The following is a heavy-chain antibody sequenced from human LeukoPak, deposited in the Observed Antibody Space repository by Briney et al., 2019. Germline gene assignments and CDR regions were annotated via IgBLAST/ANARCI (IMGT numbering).Heavy chain of an antibody. CDR2: IYSGGST. Sequence: GGSLRLSCAASGFTFSSYAMSWLRQAPGKGLEWVSVIYSGGSTYYADSVKGRFTISRDNSKNTLYLQMNSLRAEDTAVYYCARDLGHCSGGSCYSVGWFDPWGQGTLVTVSS. V-gene: IGHV3-53*01. J-gene: IGHJ5*02. CDR1: GFTFSSYA. CDR3: ARDLGHCSGGSCYSVGWFDP. D-gene: IGHD2-15*01.